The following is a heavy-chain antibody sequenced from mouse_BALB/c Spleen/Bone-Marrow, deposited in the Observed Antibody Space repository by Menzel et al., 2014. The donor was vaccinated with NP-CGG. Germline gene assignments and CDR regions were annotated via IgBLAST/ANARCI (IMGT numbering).Heavy chain of an antibody. V-gene: IGHV4-1*02. CDR2: INPDSSTI. CDR1: GSDFSRYW. D-gene: IGHD1-2*01. Sequence: VQLKESGGGLVQPGGSLKLSCAASGSDFSRYWVTWVRQAPGKGLEWIGEINPDSSTINYTPSLKDKFIISRDNAKNTLYLQMSKVRSEDTALYYCAKNYYYGYVAYWGQGTLVTVSA. CDR3: AKNYYYGYVAY. J-gene: IGHJ3*01.